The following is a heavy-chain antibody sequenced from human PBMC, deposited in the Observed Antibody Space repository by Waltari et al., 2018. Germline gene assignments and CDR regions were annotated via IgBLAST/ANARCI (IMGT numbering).Heavy chain of an antibody. D-gene: IGHD1-1*01. V-gene: IGHV4-30-4*08. J-gene: IGHJ5*01. Sequence: QVQLQESGPGLVKPSQTLSLTCSVSGGSISRDEHYWSWIREPPGKGLEWIGYIYYTGSTAYNPSLKSRVSMSVDTSKNQFSLRLSSVTAADTAVYYCARGRGRSNYWFDFWGQGILVTVSS. CDR3: ARGRGRSNYWFDF. CDR1: GGSISRDEHY. CDR2: IYYTGST.